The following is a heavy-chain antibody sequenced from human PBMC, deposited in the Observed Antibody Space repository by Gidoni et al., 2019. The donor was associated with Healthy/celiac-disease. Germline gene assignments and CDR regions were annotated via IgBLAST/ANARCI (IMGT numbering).Heavy chain of an antibody. D-gene: IGHD7-27*01. CDR1: GGSISGGGDS. CDR2: IYHSGST. Sequence: LQLQESGSGLVKPPQTLSLTCAVSGGSISGGGDSWRWIRPPPGKGLEWIGYIYHSGSTYYNPSLKRRVTRSGDRSKNQFSLKLSSVTAADTAVYYCARVTGDGNFDYWGQGTLVTVSS. CDR3: ARVTGDGNFDY. V-gene: IGHV4-30-2*01. J-gene: IGHJ4*02.